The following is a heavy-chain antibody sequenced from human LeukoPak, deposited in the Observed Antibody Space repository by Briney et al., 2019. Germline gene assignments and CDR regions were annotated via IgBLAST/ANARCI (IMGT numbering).Heavy chain of an antibody. CDR3: ARARVGGYSGYVDFDY. J-gene: IGHJ4*02. V-gene: IGHV3-30-3*01. D-gene: IGHD5-12*01. CDR2: ISYDGSNK. CDR1: GFTFSNAW. Sequence: GGSLRLSCAASGFTFSNAWMSWVRQAPGKGLEWVAVISYDGSNKYYADSVKGRFTISRDNSKNTLYLQMNSLRAEDTAVYYCARARVGGYSGYVDFDYWGQGTLVTVSS.